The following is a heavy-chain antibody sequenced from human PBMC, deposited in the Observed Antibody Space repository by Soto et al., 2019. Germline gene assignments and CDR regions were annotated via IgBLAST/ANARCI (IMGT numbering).Heavy chain of an antibody. CDR3: ARSFGDYA. J-gene: IGHJ4*02. D-gene: IGHD4-17*01. CDR1: GLTFSSYA. V-gene: IGHV3-23*01. Sequence: EVQLLESGGGLVQPGGSLRLSCAASGLTFSSYAMTWVRQAPGKGLEWVSTISASGANTYYADSVKGRFTISRDNSKNTLYLQTNSLSAEDTALYYCARSFGDYAWGKGTLVTVSS. CDR2: ISASGANT.